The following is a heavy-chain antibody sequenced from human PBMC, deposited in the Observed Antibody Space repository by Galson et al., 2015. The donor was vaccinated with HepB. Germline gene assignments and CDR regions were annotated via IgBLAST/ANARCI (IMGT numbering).Heavy chain of an antibody. D-gene: IGHD3-10*02. CDR2: IWNDGNNK. CDR3: ARERSIVTMFSFFDS. V-gene: IGHV3-33*01. CDR1: GFTFSSYC. J-gene: IGHJ4*02. Sequence: SLRLSCAASGFTFSSYCMHWVRQAPGKGLEWVAVIWNDGNNKYYVDSVKGRFIISRDNYKTTLYLQMNSLRAEDTAVYYCARERSIVTMFSFFDSCGQGTPVTVPA.